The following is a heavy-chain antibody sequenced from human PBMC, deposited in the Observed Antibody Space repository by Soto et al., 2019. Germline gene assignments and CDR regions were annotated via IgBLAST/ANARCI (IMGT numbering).Heavy chain of an antibody. D-gene: IGHD3-10*01. CDR2: ISGSGTDT. V-gene: IGHV3-23*01. J-gene: IGHJ6*02. CDR1: GFMFGSYA. CDR3: AKDLLSSYYYGMDA. Sequence: EVQLLESGGGLVQPGGSLRLSCAASGFMFGSYAMSWVRQAPGKGLEWVSGISGSGTDTYYADAVKGRVTISRDNAKNTLYLQMNGLRAEDTAIFYCAKDLLSSYYYGMDASGQGTTVTVSS.